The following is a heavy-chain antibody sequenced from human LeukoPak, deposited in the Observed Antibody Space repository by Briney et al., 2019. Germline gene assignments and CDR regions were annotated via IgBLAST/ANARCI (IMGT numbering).Heavy chain of an antibody. CDR1: GFTFSSYA. CDR2: LSGSGGST. V-gene: IGHV3-23*01. CDR3: AKDLEDSSGYYDYYYGMDV. J-gene: IGHJ6*02. Sequence: GGSLRLSCAAYGFTFSSYAMSWVRQAPGKGLEWVSALSGSGGSTYYADSVKGRFTISRDNSKNTLYLQMNSLRAEDTAVYYCAKDLEDSSGYYDYYYGMDVWGQGTTVTVSS. D-gene: IGHD3-22*01.